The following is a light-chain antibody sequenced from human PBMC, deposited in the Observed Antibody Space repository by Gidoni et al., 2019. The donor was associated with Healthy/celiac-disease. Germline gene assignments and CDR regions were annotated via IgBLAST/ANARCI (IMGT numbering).Light chain of an antibody. V-gene: IGKV1-39*01. J-gene: IGKJ2*01. Sequence: DIQMPPSPSSLSASVGDRVTITCRASQSISSYLNWYQQKPGKAAKLLIYAASSLQSGVPSRFSGSGSGTEFTLTISSLQPEDFATYYCQQSYSTPPYTFGQXTKLEIK. CDR2: AAS. CDR1: QSISSY. CDR3: QQSYSTPPYT.